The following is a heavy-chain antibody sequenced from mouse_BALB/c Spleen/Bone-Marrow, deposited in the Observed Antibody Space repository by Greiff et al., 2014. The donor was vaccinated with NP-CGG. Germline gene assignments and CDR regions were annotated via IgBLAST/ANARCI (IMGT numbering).Heavy chain of an antibody. J-gene: IGHJ4*01. CDR3: ARSGKVRNAMDY. CDR2: ISGYYGDA. V-gene: IGHV1S137*01. CDR1: GYTFTDYA. Sequence: VKLMESGAELVRPGVSVKISCKGSGYTFTDYAIHWVKQSHAKSLEWIGLISGYYGDAIYNQKFKGKATMTVDKSSSTAYMDLARLTSEDSAIYYCARSGKVRNAMDYWGQGTSATVSS. D-gene: IGHD2-14*01.